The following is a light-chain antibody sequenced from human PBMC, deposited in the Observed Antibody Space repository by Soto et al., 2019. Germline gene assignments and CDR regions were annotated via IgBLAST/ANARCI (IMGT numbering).Light chain of an antibody. J-gene: IGKJ1*01. V-gene: IGKV3-20*01. CDR3: QQYGSSPWT. CDR2: GAS. CDR1: QSVPRSY. Sequence: EIVLTQSPGTLSLSAGERATLSCRASQSVPRSYLAWYQQKPGQAPSLLIYGASTRATGIPARFSGSGSGTEFTLTISSLQSEDFAVYYCQQYGSSPWTFGQGTKVDIK.